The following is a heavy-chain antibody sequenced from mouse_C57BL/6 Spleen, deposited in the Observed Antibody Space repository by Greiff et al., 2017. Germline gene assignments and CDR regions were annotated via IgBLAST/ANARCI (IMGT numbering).Heavy chain of an antibody. CDR3: ARGGQLRLKEYYFDY. Sequence: VQLQQSGPELVKPGASVKIPCKASGYTFTDYNMDWVKQSHGKSLEWIGDINPNNGGTIYNQKFKGKATLTVDKSSSTAYMELRSLTSEDTAVYYCARGGQLRLKEYYFDYWGQGTTLTVSS. J-gene: IGHJ2*01. CDR1: GYTFTDYN. D-gene: IGHD3-2*02. V-gene: IGHV1-18*01. CDR2: INPNNGGT.